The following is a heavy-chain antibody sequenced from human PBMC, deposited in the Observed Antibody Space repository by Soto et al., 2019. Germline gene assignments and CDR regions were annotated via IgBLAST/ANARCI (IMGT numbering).Heavy chain of an antibody. J-gene: IGHJ6*02. D-gene: IGHD6-19*01. CDR2: ISSSSSYI. CDR1: GFTFSSYS. V-gene: IGHV3-21*01. Sequence: GGSLRLSCAASGFTFSSYSMNWVRQAPGKGLEWVSSISSSSSYIYYADSVKGRFTISRDNAKNSLYLQMNSLRAEDTAVYYCARTVAGSWGYYYYGMDVWGQGTTVTVSS. CDR3: ARTVAGSWGYYYYGMDV.